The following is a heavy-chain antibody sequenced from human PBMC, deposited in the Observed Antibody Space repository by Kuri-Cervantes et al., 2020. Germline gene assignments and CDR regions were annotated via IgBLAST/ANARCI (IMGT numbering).Heavy chain of an antibody. V-gene: IGHV3-9*01. CDR1: GXXXDDYA. J-gene: IGHJ3*02. Sequence: SLKISCAASGXXXDDYAMHWVRQAPGKGLEWVSGISWNSGSXGYADSVKGRFTISRDNAKNSLYLQMNSLRAEDTALYYCAKATNAMITFGGVIVGASDIWGQGTMVTVSS. CDR3: AKATNAMITFGGVIVGASDI. D-gene: IGHD3-16*02. CDR2: ISWNSGSX.